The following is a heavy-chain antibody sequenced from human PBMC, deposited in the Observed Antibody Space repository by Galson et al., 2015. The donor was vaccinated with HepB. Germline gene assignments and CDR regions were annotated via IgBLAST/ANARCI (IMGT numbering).Heavy chain of an antibody. CDR1: GDSVSSNSAA. V-gene: IGHV6-1*01. Sequence: CAISGDSVSSNSAAWNWIRQSPSRGLEWLGRTYYRSKWYNEYAVSVKSRITINPDTSKNQFSLQLNSVTPEDTAVYYCARDRSSRQYSSGWEPDYWGQGTLVTVSS. D-gene: IGHD6-19*01. CDR3: ARDRSSRQYSSGWEPDY. J-gene: IGHJ4*02. CDR2: TYYRSKWYN.